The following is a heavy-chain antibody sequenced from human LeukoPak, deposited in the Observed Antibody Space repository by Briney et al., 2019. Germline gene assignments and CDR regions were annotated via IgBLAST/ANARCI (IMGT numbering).Heavy chain of an antibody. D-gene: IGHD2-15*01. J-gene: IGHJ4*02. Sequence: ASVRVSCKTSAYTFTSYEINWVRQATGQGLEWMGWMNPNSGNTGYAQKFQGRVTMTRDTSINTAYMELSSQRSEDTAVYYCARGHGPGGTRWPNLDFWGQGTLITVSS. V-gene: IGHV1-8*01. CDR2: MNPNSGNT. CDR3: ARGHGPGGTRWPNLDF. CDR1: AYTFTSYE.